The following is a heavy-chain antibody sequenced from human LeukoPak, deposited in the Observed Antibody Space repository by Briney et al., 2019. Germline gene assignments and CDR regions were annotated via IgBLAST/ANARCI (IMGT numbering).Heavy chain of an antibody. CDR3: ARDDDFDWLLSP. CDR1: GFTFSKYA. D-gene: IGHD3-9*01. Sequence: GGSLRLSCAASGFTFSKYAMHWVRQAPGKGLEWVAVISYDGDNKYYADSVKGRFTISRDNSKNTLYLQMNSLRDEDTAVYYCARDDDFDWLLSPWGQGTLVTVSS. CDR2: ISYDGDNK. V-gene: IGHV3-30-3*01. J-gene: IGHJ5*02.